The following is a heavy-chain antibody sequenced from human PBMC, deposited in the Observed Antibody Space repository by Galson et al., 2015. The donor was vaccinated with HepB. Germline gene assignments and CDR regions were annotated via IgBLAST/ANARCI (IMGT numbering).Heavy chain of an antibody. CDR3: ASSGYSSSNGLVY. Sequence: SLRLSCAASGFTFSSYAMSWVRQAPGKGLEWVSAISGSGGSTYYADSVKGRFTISRDNSKNTLYLQMNSLRAEDTAVYYCASSGYSSSNGLVYWGQGTLVTVSS. CDR1: GFTFSSYA. V-gene: IGHV3-23*01. CDR2: ISGSGGST. J-gene: IGHJ4*02. D-gene: IGHD6-6*01.